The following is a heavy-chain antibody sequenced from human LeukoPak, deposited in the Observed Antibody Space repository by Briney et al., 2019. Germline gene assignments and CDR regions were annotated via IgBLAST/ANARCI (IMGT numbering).Heavy chain of an antibody. CDR2: INPNSGGT. CDR1: GYTFTGYY. V-gene: IGHV1-2*02. D-gene: IGHD3-3*01. CDR3: ARYGRFLEWLLSRQKYYFDY. Sequence: GASVKVSCKASGYTFTGYYMHWVRQAPGQGLEWMGWINPNSGGTNYAQKFQGRVTMTRDTSISTAYMELSRLRSDDTAVYYCARYGRFLEWLLSRQKYYFDYWGQGTLVTVSS. J-gene: IGHJ4*02.